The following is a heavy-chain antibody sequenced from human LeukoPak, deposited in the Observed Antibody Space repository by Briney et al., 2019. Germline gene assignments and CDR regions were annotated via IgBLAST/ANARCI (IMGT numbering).Heavy chain of an antibody. CDR3: ARGRVGSYQKGGVYFDY. J-gene: IGHJ4*02. D-gene: IGHD1-26*01. Sequence: PSETLSLTCTVSGGSVSSGSYYWSWVRQPPGRGLEWIGFIYYIGSTNYNPSHKSRVTRSVDTSKNQFSLKLSSVTAADTAEYYCARGRVGSYQKGGVYFDYWGQGTLVTVSS. V-gene: IGHV4-61*01. CDR1: GGSVSSGSYY. CDR2: IYYIGST.